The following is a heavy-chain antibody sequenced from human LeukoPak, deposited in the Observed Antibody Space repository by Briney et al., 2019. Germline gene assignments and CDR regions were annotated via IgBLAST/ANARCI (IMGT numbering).Heavy chain of an antibody. J-gene: IGHJ3*02. CDR3: TRRLSYYYDSSGYPDAFDI. Sequence: GGSLRLSCAASGFTFSGSAMHWVRQASGKGLEWVGRIRSKTNNYATAYAASVKGRFTISRDDSKNTAYLQMNSLKTEDTAVYYCTRRLSYYYDSSGYPDAFDIWGQGTMVTVSS. V-gene: IGHV3-73*01. D-gene: IGHD3-22*01. CDR1: GFTFSGSA. CDR2: IRSKTNNYAT.